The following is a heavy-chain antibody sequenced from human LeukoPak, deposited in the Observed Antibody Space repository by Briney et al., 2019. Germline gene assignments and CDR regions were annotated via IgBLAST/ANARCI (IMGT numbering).Heavy chain of an antibody. D-gene: IGHD4-23*01. CDR1: GFTFSSYA. CDR2: INHSGST. V-gene: IGHV4-34*01. Sequence: GSLRLSCAASGFTFSSYAMSWIRQPPGKGLEWIGEINHSGSTNYNPSLKSRVTISVDTSKNQFSLKLSSVTAADTAVYYCARLVADYGGNFGPDNSWFLFGYWGQGTLVTVSS. CDR3: ARLVADYGGNFGPDNSWFLFGY. J-gene: IGHJ4*02.